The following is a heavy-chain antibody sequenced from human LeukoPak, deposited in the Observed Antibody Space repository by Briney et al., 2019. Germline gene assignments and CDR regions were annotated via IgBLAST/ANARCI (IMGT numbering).Heavy chain of an antibody. D-gene: IGHD3-10*01. Sequence: GGSLRLSCAASGFTFSGRWMSWVRQAPGKGLEWVAKIKPDGSDKYYVDSVKGRLTISRDNTKNSLYLQMDSLRADDTAVYYCTRDVWFSFDYWGQGTLVTVSS. V-gene: IGHV3-7*01. CDR2: IKPDGSDK. CDR3: TRDVWFSFDY. J-gene: IGHJ4*02. CDR1: GFTFSGRW.